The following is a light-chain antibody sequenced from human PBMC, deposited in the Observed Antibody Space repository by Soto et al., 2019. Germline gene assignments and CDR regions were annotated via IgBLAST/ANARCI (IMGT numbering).Light chain of an antibody. J-gene: IGKJ4*01. CDR1: QSISSL. V-gene: IGKV1-13*02. CDR3: QQFLDEPLS. Sequence: AIQMTQSPSTLSASVGDGVTITCRASQSISSLLAWDQKKPGKAPNLLILDASSLEIGVQSRSSGIGSGTDFALTISSLRPEVLATYYCQQFLDEPLSFGEGTK. CDR2: DAS.